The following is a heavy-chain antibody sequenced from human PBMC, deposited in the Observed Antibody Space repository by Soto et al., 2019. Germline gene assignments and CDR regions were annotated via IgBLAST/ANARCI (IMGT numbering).Heavy chain of an antibody. CDR2: IYHSGST. D-gene: IGHD3-22*01. J-gene: IGHJ4*02. CDR1: GGSISSSNSY. CDR3: ARVDYYDSSGYWDFGPK. Sequence: PSETLSLTCPVSGGSISSSNSYWGWIRQPPGKGLEWIGYIYHSGSTNYSPSLKRRVTISVDTSKNQFSLKLSSVTAADTAVYYCARVDYYDSSGYWDFGPKWGQGTLVTVSS. V-gene: IGHV4-61*05.